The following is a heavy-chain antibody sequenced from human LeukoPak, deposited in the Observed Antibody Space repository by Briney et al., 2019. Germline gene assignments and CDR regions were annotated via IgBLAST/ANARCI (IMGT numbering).Heavy chain of an antibody. CDR1: GYTFTSYY. CDR2: INPSGGST. Sequence: GASVKVSCKASGYTFTSYYMHWVRQAPGQGLEWMGIINPSGGSTSYAQKFQGRVTMARDTSTSTVYMELSSLRSEDTAVYYCAKIRDSTMVRGVILDYWGQGTLVTVSS. J-gene: IGHJ4*02. V-gene: IGHV1-46*01. CDR3: AKIRDSTMVRGVILDY. D-gene: IGHD3-10*01.